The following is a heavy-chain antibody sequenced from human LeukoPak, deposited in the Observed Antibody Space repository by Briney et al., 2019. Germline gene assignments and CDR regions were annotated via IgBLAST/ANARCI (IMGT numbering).Heavy chain of an antibody. CDR3: ARDGGSWGYYMDV. CDR2: IYHTGSP. Sequence: PSQTLSLTCTVSGGSISSGGSYWSWIRQPPGKGLEWIGYIYHTGSPYYNPSLKSRVTISVDKSKNRFSLKLSSVTAADTAVYYCARDGGSWGYYMDVWGKGTTVTVSS. D-gene: IGHD3-10*01. V-gene: IGHV4-30-2*01. J-gene: IGHJ6*03. CDR1: GGSISSGGSY.